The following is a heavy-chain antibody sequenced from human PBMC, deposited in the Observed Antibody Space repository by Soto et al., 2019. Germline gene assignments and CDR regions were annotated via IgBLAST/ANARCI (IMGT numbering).Heavy chain of an antibody. Sequence: ASVKVSCKASGGTFSSYAISWVRQAPGQGLEWMGGIIPIFGTANYAQKFQGRVTITADESTSTAYMELSSLRSEDTAVYYCARPERQSITMIVVSMGYYYGMDVWGQGTTVTVSS. CDR3: ARPERQSITMIVVSMGYYYGMDV. V-gene: IGHV1-69*13. CDR1: GGTFSSYA. J-gene: IGHJ6*02. CDR2: IIPIFGTA. D-gene: IGHD3-22*01.